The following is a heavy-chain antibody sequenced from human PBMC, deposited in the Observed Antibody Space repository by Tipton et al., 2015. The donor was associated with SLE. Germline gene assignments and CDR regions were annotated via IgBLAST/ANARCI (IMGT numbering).Heavy chain of an antibody. Sequence: TLSLTCAVYGGSFSGYYWSWIRQPPGKGLEWIGEINHSGRTNYNPSLKSRVTISVDTSKNQFSLKLSSVTAADTAVYYCARENEGRTVAGPGWFDPWGQGTLVTVSS. D-gene: IGHD6-19*01. CDR3: ARENEGRTVAGPGWFDP. CDR2: INHSGRT. CDR1: GGSFSGYY. J-gene: IGHJ5*02. V-gene: IGHV4-34*01.